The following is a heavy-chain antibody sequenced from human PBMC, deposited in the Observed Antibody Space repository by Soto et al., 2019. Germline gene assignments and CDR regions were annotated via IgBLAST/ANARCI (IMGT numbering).Heavy chain of an antibody. V-gene: IGHV1-69*01. D-gene: IGHD3-22*01. CDR2: IIPIFGTA. Sequence: QVQLVQSGAEVKKPGSSVKVSCKASGGTFSSYAISWVRQAPGQGLEWMGGIIPIFGTANYAQKFQGRVTITADESTSTAYMELSSLRSEDTAVYYCARVYPEHYYDSSGYYRDAFDIWGQGTMVTVSS. CDR1: GGTFSSYA. J-gene: IGHJ3*02. CDR3: ARVYPEHYYDSSGYYRDAFDI.